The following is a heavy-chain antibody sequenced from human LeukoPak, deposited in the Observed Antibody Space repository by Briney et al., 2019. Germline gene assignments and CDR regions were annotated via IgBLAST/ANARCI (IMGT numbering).Heavy chain of an antibody. J-gene: IGHJ5*01. CDR2: LYTSGST. V-gene: IGHV4-4*07. D-gene: IGHD3-16*02. Sequence: SETLSLTCTVSGGSISNYYLTWIRQPAGKELEWIGRLYTSGSTRYNPSLEGRVTMSIDTSKNQFSLRLTSVTAADTAVYYCARAYQPLGGLSFPDSWGQGTLVTVSS. CDR1: GGSISNYY. CDR3: ARAYQPLGGLSFPDS.